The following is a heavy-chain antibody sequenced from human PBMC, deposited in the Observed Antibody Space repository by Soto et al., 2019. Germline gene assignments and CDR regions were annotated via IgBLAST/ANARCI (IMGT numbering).Heavy chain of an antibody. J-gene: IGHJ4*02. CDR2: ISHDEVNK. CDR3: ARGASDFCGAYTDIHFFDS. V-gene: IGHV3-30-3*01. D-gene: IGHD3-3*01. CDR1: EFTFSPYP. Sequence: QVLLVESGGGVVQPGWSLRFSCAASEFTFSPYPMHWVRQAPGKGLEWVAVISHDEVNKYYGDPMKGRFTISRDNSKNTLDPQMNSLRGDDTAVYYCARGASDFCGAYTDIHFFDSWGQGTLVTVSS.